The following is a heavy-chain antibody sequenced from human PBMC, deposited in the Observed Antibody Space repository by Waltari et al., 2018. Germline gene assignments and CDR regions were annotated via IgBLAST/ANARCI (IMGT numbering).Heavy chain of an antibody. CDR2: IYPGDSDT. CDR1: GYSFTSYW. J-gene: IGHJ6*02. D-gene: IGHD6-13*01. Sequence: EVQLVQSGAEVKKPGESLKISCKGSGYSFTSYWIGWVRQMPGKGLEWMGIIYPGDSDTRYSPSFQGQVTISADKSISTAYLQWSSLKASDTAMYYCARDPIGRRSSPGTRNYYYGMDVWGQGTTVTVSS. V-gene: IGHV5-51*01. CDR3: ARDPIGRRSSPGTRNYYYGMDV.